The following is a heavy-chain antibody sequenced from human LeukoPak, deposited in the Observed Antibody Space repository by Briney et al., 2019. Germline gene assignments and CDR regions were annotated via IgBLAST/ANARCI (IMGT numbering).Heavy chain of an antibody. V-gene: IGHV3-33*01. J-gene: IGHJ4*02. CDR1: GFTFSSYG. CDR2: IWYDGSNK. D-gene: IGHD2-21*02. CDR3: AREGQAVVVTPFFDY. Sequence: PGRPLRLSCVASGFTFSSYGIHWVRQAPGKGLEWVAVIWYDGSNKYYADSVKGRFTISRDNSKNTLYLQMNSLRAEDTAVYYCAREGQAVVVTPFFDYWGQGTLVTVSS.